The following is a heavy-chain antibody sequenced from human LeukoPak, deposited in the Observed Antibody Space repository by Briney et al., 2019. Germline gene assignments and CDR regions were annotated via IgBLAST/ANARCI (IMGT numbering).Heavy chain of an antibody. CDR3: ARDPPRVAVAGTTPWDY. D-gene: IGHD6-19*01. CDR1: GYTFTGYY. Sequence: ASVKVSCKASGYTFTGYYMHWVRQAPGQGLEWMGWINPNSGGTNYAQKFQGRVTMTRDTAIRTAYMELSRLRSDDTAVYYCARDPPRVAVAGTTPWDYWGQGALVTVSS. V-gene: IGHV1-2*02. J-gene: IGHJ4*02. CDR2: INPNSGGT.